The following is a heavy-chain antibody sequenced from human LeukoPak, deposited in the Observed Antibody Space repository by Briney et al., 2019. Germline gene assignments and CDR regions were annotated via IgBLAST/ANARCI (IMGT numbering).Heavy chain of an antibody. J-gene: IGHJ4*02. D-gene: IGHD2/OR15-2a*01. Sequence: PGGSLRLSCAASGFTFSSYWMHWVRQAPGKGLVWVSSISSSSSYIYYADSVKGRFTISRDNARNSLYLQMDNLRAEDTGVYYCARDFYDGFALDYWGQGTLATVSS. V-gene: IGHV3-21*03. CDR1: GFTFSSYW. CDR3: ARDFYDGFALDY. CDR2: ISSSSSYI.